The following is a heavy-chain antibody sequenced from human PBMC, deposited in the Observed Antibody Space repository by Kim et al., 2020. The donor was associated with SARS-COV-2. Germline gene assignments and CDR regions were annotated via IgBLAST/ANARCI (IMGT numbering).Heavy chain of an antibody. J-gene: IGHJ3*02. D-gene: IGHD3-16*02. V-gene: IGHV4-34*01. CDR3: ARRGNHYTGLAFDI. CDR2: INHSGST. Sequence: SETLSLTCAVDGGSFSDYYWTWIRQSPGKGLEWIGEINHSGSTNYNPSLKSRVTMSVDISKKQFSLNLRTVTAADTAVYYCARRGNHYTGLAFDIWGQGTMVTVSS. CDR1: GGSFSDYY.